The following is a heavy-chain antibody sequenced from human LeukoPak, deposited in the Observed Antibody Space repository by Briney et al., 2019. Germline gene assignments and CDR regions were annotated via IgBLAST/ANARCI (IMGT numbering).Heavy chain of an antibody. J-gene: IGHJ4*02. CDR2: ISSSSSYI. V-gene: IGHV3-21*01. CDR3: ASRIYDILTGYRDY. D-gene: IGHD3-9*01. CDR1: GFTFSSYS. Sequence: GSLRLSCAASGFTFSSYSMNWVRQAPGKGLEWVSSISSSSSYIYYADSVKGRFTISRDNAKNSLYLQMNSLRAEDTAVYYCASRIYDILTGYRDYWGQGTLVTVSS.